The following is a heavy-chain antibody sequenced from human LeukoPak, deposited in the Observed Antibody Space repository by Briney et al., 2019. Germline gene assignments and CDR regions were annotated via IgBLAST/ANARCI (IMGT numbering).Heavy chain of an antibody. Sequence: SETLSLTCTVSGGSISSSSYYWGWISQPPGKGLEWIGSIYYSGSTYYNPSLKSRVTISVDTSKNQFSLKLSSVTAADTAVYYCARHLRTTVTTYWFDPWGQGTLVTVSS. D-gene: IGHD4-11*01. CDR2: IYYSGST. CDR3: ARHLRTTVTTYWFDP. V-gene: IGHV4-39*01. J-gene: IGHJ5*02. CDR1: GGSISSSSYY.